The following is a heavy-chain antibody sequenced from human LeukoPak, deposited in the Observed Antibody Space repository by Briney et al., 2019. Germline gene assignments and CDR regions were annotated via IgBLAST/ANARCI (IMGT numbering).Heavy chain of an antibody. CDR3: ARERNYYGSGSYAGPFDY. CDR1: GGSISSYY. V-gene: IGHV4-59*12. Sequence: SETLSLTCTVSGGSISSYYWSWIRQPPGKGLEWIGYIYYSGSTNYNPSLKSRVTISVDTSKNQFSLKLSSVTAADTAVYYCARERNYYGSGSYAGPFDYWGQGTLVTVSS. D-gene: IGHD3-10*01. J-gene: IGHJ4*02. CDR2: IYYSGST.